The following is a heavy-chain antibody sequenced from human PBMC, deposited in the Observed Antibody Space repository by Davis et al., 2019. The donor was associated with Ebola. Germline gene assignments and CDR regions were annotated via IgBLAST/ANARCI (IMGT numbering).Heavy chain of an antibody. Sequence: GESLKISCAASGFTFSDYYMSWIRQAPGKGLEWVSYISSSSSYTNYADSVKGRFTTSRDNAKNSLYLQMNSLRAEDTAVYYCARAGRGVVVRWFDPWGQGTLVTVSS. CDR2: ISSSSSYT. J-gene: IGHJ5*02. V-gene: IGHV3-11*06. D-gene: IGHD2-2*01. CDR1: GFTFSDYY. CDR3: ARAGRGVVVRWFDP.